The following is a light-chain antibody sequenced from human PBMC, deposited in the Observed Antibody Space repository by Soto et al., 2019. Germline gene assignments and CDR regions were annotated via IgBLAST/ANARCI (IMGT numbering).Light chain of an antibody. CDR3: QQHYNTPRT. J-gene: IGKJ1*01. CDR1: QNIRNY. CDR2: GAA. Sequence: DIQMTQSPSSLSASVGDRVAITCRASQNIRNYLNWYQQKPGKAPRVLIYGAASLQSGVPSRFSGSGSGTHFTLTISSLQPEDFATYYCQQHYNTPRTFGQGTKVDIK. V-gene: IGKV1-39*01.